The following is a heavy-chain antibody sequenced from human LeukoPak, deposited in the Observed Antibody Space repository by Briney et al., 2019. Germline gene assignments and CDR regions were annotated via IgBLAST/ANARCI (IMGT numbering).Heavy chain of an antibody. CDR2: IWYDGSNK. Sequence: GGPLRLSCAASGFTFSSYGMHWVRQAPGKGLEWVAVIWYDGSNKYYADSVKGRFTISRDNSKNTLYLQMNSLRAVDTAVYYCARDSAAIEHDGYYFDYWGQGTLVTVSS. CDR3: ARDSAAIEHDGYYFDY. J-gene: IGHJ4*02. V-gene: IGHV3-33*01. D-gene: IGHD1-1*01. CDR1: GFTFSSYG.